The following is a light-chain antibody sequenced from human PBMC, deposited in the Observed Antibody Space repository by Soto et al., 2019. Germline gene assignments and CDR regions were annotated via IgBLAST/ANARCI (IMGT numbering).Light chain of an antibody. CDR2: GNS. V-gene: IGLV1-40*01. Sequence: QLVLTQPPSVSGAPGQRVTISCTGRSSNIGAGYDVHWYQQLPGTAPKLLIYGNSNRPSGVPDRFSGSKSGTSASLAITGLQSEDEADSYCQSYDSSLSGSVFGGGTKLTVL. CDR3: QSYDSSLSGSV. CDR1: SSNIGAGYD. J-gene: IGLJ2*01.